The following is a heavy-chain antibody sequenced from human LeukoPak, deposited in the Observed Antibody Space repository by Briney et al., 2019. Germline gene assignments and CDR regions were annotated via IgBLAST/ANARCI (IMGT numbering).Heavy chain of an antibody. D-gene: IGHD3-10*01. CDR1: GYSISSGYY. J-gene: IGHJ4*02. CDR2: IYHSGST. Sequence: SETLSLTCTVSGYSISSGYYWGWIRQPPGKGLEWIGSIYHSGSTFYNPSLKSRVTISIDTSKNQFSLKVSSVTAADTAVYYCYGSGYWGQGTLVTVSS. V-gene: IGHV4-38-2*02. CDR3: YGSGY.